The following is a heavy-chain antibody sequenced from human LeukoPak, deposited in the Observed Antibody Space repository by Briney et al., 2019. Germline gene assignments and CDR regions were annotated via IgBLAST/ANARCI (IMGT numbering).Heavy chain of an antibody. CDR3: ARAPLRRSKPAAIAYGMDV. V-gene: IGHV3-33*01. Sequence: PGRSLRLSCAASGFTFSSYGMHWVRQAPGKGLEWVAVIWYDGSNKYYADSVKGRFTISRDNSKDTLYLQMNSLRAEDTAVYYCARAPLRRSKPAAIAYGMDVWGQGTTVTVSS. CDR1: GFTFSSYG. CDR2: IWYDGSNK. D-gene: IGHD2-2*01. J-gene: IGHJ6*02.